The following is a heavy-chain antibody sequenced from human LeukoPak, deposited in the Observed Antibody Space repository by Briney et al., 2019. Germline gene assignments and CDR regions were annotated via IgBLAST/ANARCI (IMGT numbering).Heavy chain of an antibody. CDR3: AKDRSTYYYDSSGYYPDAFDI. CDR2: ISYDGSNK. Sequence: HAGGSLRLSCAASGFTFSSYGMHWVRQAPGKGLEWVAVISYDGSNKYYADSVKGRFTISRDNSKNTLYLQMNSLRAEDTAVYYCAKDRSTYYYDSSGYYPDAFDIWGQGTMVTVSS. CDR1: GFTFSSYG. D-gene: IGHD3-22*01. V-gene: IGHV3-30*18. J-gene: IGHJ3*02.